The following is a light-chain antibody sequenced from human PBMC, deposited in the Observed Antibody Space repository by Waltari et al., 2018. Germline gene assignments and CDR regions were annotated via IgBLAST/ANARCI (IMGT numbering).Light chain of an antibody. V-gene: IGKV2-30*02. J-gene: IGKJ1*01. CDR3: MQGTHWPPWT. CDR1: SLVPSDGKTY. CDR2: KVS. Sequence: SLVPSDGKTYLNWFHQRPGQSPRRLIYKVSNRDSGVPERFSGSGSGTDFTLKISRVEADDVGIYYCMQGTHWPPWTFGQGTKVEIK.